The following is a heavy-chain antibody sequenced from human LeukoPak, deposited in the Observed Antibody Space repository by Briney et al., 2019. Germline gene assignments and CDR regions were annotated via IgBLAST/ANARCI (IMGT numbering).Heavy chain of an antibody. D-gene: IGHD3-9*01. CDR1: GFSFSSYA. Sequence: GGSLRLSCAASGFSFSSYAMSWVRQAPAKGLEWVSATSGSGGSTYHADSVKGRFTISRDNSKNTLYLQMNSLRAEDTAVYYFAKALTAYDILTGYYTGFFDYWGQGTLVTVSS. CDR2: TSGSGGST. CDR3: AKALTAYDILTGYYTGFFDY. J-gene: IGHJ4*02. V-gene: IGHV3-23*01.